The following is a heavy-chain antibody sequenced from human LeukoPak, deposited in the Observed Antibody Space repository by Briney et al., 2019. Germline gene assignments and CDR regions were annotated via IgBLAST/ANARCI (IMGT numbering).Heavy chain of an antibody. Sequence: GGSLRLSCAASGFTFSGYSMSWVRQAPGKGLEWVSSISTSSSYIYYADSVKGRFTISRDNAKNSLYLQMNSLRAEDTAVYYCARERAGYTHYYYYYMDVWGKGTTVTIPS. CDR2: ISTSSSYI. V-gene: IGHV3-21*01. CDR3: ARERAGYTHYYYYYMDV. CDR1: GFTFSGYS. D-gene: IGHD5-24*01. J-gene: IGHJ6*03.